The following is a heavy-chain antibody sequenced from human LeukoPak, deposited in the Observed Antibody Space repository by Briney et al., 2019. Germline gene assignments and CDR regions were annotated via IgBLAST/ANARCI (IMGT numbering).Heavy chain of an antibody. V-gene: IGHV3-21*04. D-gene: IGHD3-10*01. J-gene: IGHJ4*02. CDR2: ISSSSSYI. CDR3: ARYDGGSGPFDY. Sequence: GGSLRLSCAASGFTFSSYSMNWVRQAPGKGLEWVSSISSSSSYIYYADSVKGRFTISRDNAMNTLYLQMNSLRAEDTAVYYCARYDGGSGPFDYWGQGTLVTVSS. CDR1: GFTFSSYS.